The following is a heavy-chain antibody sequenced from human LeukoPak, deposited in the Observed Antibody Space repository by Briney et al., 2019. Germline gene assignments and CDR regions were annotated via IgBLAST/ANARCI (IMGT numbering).Heavy chain of an antibody. CDR2: ISSSRSAI. V-gene: IGHV3-48*02. CDR3: ARGALRYSDY. J-gene: IGHJ4*02. D-gene: IGHD3-9*01. Sequence: GGSLRLSCAASGFTFSSYTMNWVRQAPGKGLEWVSSISSSRSAIYYAASVKGRFTISRDNAKNSLYLQMNSLRDEDTAVYYCARGALRYSDYWGQGTLVTVSS. CDR1: GFTFSSYT.